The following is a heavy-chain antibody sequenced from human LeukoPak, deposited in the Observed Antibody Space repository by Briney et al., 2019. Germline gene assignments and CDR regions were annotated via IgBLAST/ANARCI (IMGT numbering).Heavy chain of an antibody. CDR1: TSR. Sequence: ASVKVSCKATSRISWVRQAPGQGLEWMGWIGTYGGDTYYAQKFQGRITVTTDTSTSTVYMELRNLRSDDTAVYYCARADWLLPDYWGQGTLVTVSS. CDR2: IGTYGGDT. J-gene: IGHJ4*02. V-gene: IGHV1-18*01. CDR3: ARADWLLPDY. D-gene: IGHD3-9*01.